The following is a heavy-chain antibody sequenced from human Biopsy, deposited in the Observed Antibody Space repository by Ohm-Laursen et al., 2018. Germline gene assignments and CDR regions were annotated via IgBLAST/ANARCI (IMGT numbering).Heavy chain of an antibody. V-gene: IGHV3-23*01. CDR2: VTGSGRST. D-gene: IGHD3-10*01. Sequence: SLRLSCTAVGFTFSGYAMSWVRQGPEKGLEWVSVVTGSGRSTYYTDSVKGRFSISRDNSKNTLYLQMNSLRVEDTAVYYCAKGRSGGTGNGNWFDPWGQGTLVIVSS. J-gene: IGHJ5*02. CDR1: GFTFSGYA. CDR3: AKGRSGGTGNGNWFDP.